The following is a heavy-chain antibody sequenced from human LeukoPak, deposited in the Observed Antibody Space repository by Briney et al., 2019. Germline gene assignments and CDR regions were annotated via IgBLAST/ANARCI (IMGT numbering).Heavy chain of an antibody. CDR3: ATETENSNYDAFDI. J-gene: IGHJ3*02. CDR2: ISGGGTTI. CDR1: GFSFRSYE. D-gene: IGHD4-11*01. V-gene: IGHV3-48*03. Sequence: PGGSLRLSCAASGFSFRSYEMNWVRQAPGQGLEWVSYISGGGTTIYYADSVKGRFTISRDNARNSLYLHMNSLRAEDTAVYYCATETENSNYDAFDIWGQGTMVTVSS.